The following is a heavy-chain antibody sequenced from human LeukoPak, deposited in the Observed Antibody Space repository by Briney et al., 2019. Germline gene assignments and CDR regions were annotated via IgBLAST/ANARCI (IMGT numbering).Heavy chain of an antibody. CDR2: INPNSGGT. V-gene: IGHV1-2*02. CDR3: AREWYSSSWYGDAFDI. J-gene: IGHJ3*02. Sequence: ASVKVSCKASGYTFTGYYTHWVRQAPGQGLEWMGWINPNSGGTNYAQKFQGRVTMTRDTPISTAYMELSRLRSDDTAVYYCAREWYSSSWYGDAFDIWGQGTMVTVSS. CDR1: GYTFTGYY. D-gene: IGHD6-13*01.